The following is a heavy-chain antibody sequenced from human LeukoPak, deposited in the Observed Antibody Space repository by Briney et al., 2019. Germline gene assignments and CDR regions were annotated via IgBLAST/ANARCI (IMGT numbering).Heavy chain of an antibody. V-gene: IGHV5-51*01. CDR2: IHPGESDT. J-gene: IGHJ3*02. CDR1: GYTFTSYW. Sequence: GESLKISCKGSGYTFTSYWIVWVRQMPGKGLEWMGIIHPGESDTRYSPSFQGQVTISADKSISTAYLQWSSLKASDTAMYYCARSHYYDSSGYPPVDAFDIWGQGTMVTVSS. CDR3: ARSHYYDSSGYPPVDAFDI. D-gene: IGHD3-22*01.